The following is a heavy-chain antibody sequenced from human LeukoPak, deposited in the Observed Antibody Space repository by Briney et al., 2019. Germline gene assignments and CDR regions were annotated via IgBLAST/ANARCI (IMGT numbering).Heavy chain of an antibody. CDR1: GASVSTTAYF. CDR2: IYASGNT. J-gene: IGHJ3*01. Sequence: PSQTLSLTCSVSGASVSTTAYFWNWIRQPAGKGLEWIGRIYASGNTHYNPSLKSRVTMSLDTSKNQFSLSMNSVTAADSAVYFCASYREAYDHYLHGLDVWGRGTVVTVSS. V-gene: IGHV4-61*02. CDR3: ASYREAYDHYLHGLDV. D-gene: IGHD5-24*01.